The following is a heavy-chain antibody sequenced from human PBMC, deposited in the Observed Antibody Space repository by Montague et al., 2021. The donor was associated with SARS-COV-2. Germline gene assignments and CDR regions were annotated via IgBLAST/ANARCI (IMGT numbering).Heavy chain of an antibody. Sequence: TLSLTCTVYGGSISSDGYYWSWIRQHPGKGLESIGNIYYSGSSYFNPSLKSRVTISVDTSKNQFSLKLSSVTATDTAVYYCARAATITMIVVVIDAFDIWGQGKMVTVSS. CDR2: IYYSGSS. CDR1: GGSISSDGYY. CDR3: ARAATITMIVVVIDAFDI. J-gene: IGHJ3*02. V-gene: IGHV4-31*03. D-gene: IGHD3-22*01.